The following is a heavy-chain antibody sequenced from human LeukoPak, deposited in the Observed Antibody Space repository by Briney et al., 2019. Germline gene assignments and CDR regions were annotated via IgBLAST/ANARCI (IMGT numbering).Heavy chain of an antibody. CDR1: GFTFSNFW. Sequence: AGGSLRLSCAASGFTFSNFWMSWVRKTPGKGLEWVANIRQDGGEMYYVDSVKGRFTISRDNAKNSLYPQMNSLRAEDTAVYYCARVASSSWFTWFGPWGQGTLVTVSS. D-gene: IGHD6-13*01. CDR2: IRQDGGEM. CDR3: ARVASSSWFTWFGP. V-gene: IGHV3-7*04. J-gene: IGHJ5*02.